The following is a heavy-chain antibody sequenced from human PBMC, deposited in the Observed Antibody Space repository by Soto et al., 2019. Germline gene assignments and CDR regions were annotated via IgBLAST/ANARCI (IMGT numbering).Heavy chain of an antibody. CDR2: IIPIFGTA. CDR3: ARDHHYYDSSGYFTRGAFDI. Sequence: QVQLVQSGAEVKKPGSSVKVSCKASGGTFSSYAISWVRQAPGQGLEWMGGIIPIFGTANYAQKFQGRVTLTADESTSTAYMELSSLRSEDTAVYYCARDHHYYDSSGYFTRGAFDIWGQGTMVTVSS. D-gene: IGHD3-22*01. CDR1: GGTFSSYA. J-gene: IGHJ3*02. V-gene: IGHV1-69*01.